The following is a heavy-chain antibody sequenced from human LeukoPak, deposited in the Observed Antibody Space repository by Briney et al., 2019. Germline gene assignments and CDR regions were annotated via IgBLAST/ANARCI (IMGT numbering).Heavy chain of an antibody. V-gene: IGHV3-7*03. CDR1: GFMFSSNW. CDR3: AKEGRSLQTY. Sequence: GGSLRLSCAASGFMFSSNWMSWVRLAPGKGLEWVANIKEDGTETYYVDSVKGRFTISRDNAKNPLYLQMNSLRVEDTAVYYCAKEGRSLQTYWGQGTLVTVSS. CDR2: IKEDGTET. J-gene: IGHJ4*02. D-gene: IGHD5-24*01.